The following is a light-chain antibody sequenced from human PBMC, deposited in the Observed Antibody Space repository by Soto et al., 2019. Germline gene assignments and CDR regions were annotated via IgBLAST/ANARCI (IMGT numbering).Light chain of an antibody. J-gene: IGKJ1*01. Sequence: DIQMTQSPSTLSASVGDRVTITCRASQSISSWLAWYQQKPGKAPKLLIYKASILESGVPSRFSGSGSGTEFTLTISSLQPDDFATYYCQHYNSYWTFGQGTKVDIK. V-gene: IGKV1-5*03. CDR2: KAS. CDR1: QSISSW. CDR3: QHYNSYWT.